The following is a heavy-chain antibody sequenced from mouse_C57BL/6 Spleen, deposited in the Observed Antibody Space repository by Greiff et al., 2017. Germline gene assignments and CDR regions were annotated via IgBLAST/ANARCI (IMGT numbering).Heavy chain of an antibody. Sequence: VQLQQPGAELVKPGASVKMSCKASGYTFTSYWITWVKQRPGQGLEWIGEIYPGSGSTNYNEKFKSKATLTVDTSSSTAYMQLSSLTSEDSAVYYCALYYYGGSYGYVDVWGTGTTVTVSS. CDR2: IYPGSGST. CDR1: GYTFTSYW. V-gene: IGHV1-55*01. CDR3: ALYYYGGSYGYVDV. D-gene: IGHD1-1*01. J-gene: IGHJ1*03.